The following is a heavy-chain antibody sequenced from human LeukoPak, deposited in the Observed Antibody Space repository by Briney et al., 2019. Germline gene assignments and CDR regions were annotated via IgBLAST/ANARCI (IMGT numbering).Heavy chain of an antibody. CDR1: GYTFTSYD. Sequence: GASVKVSCKASGYTFTSYDINWVRQAPGQGLEWMGWINPHSGGTNYAQKFQGGVTMTRDMSITTAYMELSSLRSDDTAVYYCARDVGEYCSSINCYASHYWGQGTLVTVSS. CDR3: ARDVGEYCSSINCYASHY. CDR2: INPHSGGT. V-gene: IGHV1-2*02. D-gene: IGHD2-2*01. J-gene: IGHJ4*02.